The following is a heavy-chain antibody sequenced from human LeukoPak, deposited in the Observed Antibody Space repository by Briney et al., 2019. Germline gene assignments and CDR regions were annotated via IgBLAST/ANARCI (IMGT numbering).Heavy chain of an antibody. CDR1: GYTLTELS. J-gene: IGHJ3*02. D-gene: IGHD1-26*01. CDR3: ARAGATRDAFDI. CDR2: FDPEDGET. V-gene: IGHV1-24*01. Sequence: ASVKVSCKVSGYTLTELSMHWVRQAPGKGLEWMGGFDPEDGETIYAQKFQGRVTMTTDTSTSTAYMELRSLRSDDTAVYYCARAGATRDAFDIWGQGTMVTVSS.